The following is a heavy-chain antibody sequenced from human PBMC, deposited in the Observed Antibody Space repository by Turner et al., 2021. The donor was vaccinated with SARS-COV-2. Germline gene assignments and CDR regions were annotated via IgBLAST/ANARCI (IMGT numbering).Heavy chain of an antibody. V-gene: IGHV3-74*01. D-gene: IGHD2-2*01. Sequence: EVQLVESGGGSVQPGGSLRLSCAASGFTFSIDCMHWARRAPGKVLVWVSRINSDRSRTSYADSVKGRFTFSRDNAKNTLYLQMNRLRGEDTAVYYCVRESIVVVPAADYWGQGTLVTVSS. CDR2: INSDRSRT. CDR1: GFTFSIDC. J-gene: IGHJ4*02. CDR3: VRESIVVVPAADY.